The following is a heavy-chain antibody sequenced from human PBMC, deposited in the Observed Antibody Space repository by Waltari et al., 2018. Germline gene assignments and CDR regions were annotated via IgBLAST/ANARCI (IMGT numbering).Heavy chain of an antibody. CDR3: ARHRGNGDTSFDY. Sequence: QVQLQQWGAGLLKPSETLSLTCAVYGGSFSGYYWSWIRQPPGKGLEWIGEINHSGSTNYNPSLKSRVTISVDTSKNQFSLKLSSVTAADTAVYYCARHRGNGDTSFDYWCQGTLVTVSS. CDR2: INHSGST. CDR1: GGSFSGYY. J-gene: IGHJ4*02. V-gene: IGHV4-34*01. D-gene: IGHD3-16*01.